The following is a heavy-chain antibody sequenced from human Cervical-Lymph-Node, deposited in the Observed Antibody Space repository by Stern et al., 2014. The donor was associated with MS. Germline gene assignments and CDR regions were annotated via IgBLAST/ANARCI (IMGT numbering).Heavy chain of an antibody. V-gene: IGHV1-8*01. CDR2: INPNTSDT. CDR1: GYTFTSYD. CDR3: ARGYGEYYYGMDV. Sequence: QMQLVQSGAEVRKPGASVKVSCKTSGYTFTSYDINWVRQAPGQGLEWMGYINPNTSDTGYAQKFQGRVAITRKNSIGAAYMELSSLRSEDTAVYFCARGYGEYYYGMDVWGQGTTVTVPS. J-gene: IGHJ6*02. D-gene: IGHD4-17*01.